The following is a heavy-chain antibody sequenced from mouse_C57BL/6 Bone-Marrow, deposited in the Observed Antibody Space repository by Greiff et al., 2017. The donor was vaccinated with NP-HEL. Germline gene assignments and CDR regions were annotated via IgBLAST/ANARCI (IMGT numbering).Heavy chain of an antibody. CDR2: ISSGGSYT. V-gene: IGHV5-6*01. J-gene: IGHJ4*01. CDR3: ARHVYAMDY. Sequence: EVQGVESGGDLVKPGGSLKLSCAASGFTFSSYGMSWVRQTLDKRLEWVATISSGGSYTYYPDSVKGRFTISRDNAKNTLYLQMSSLKSEDTAMYYCARHVYAMDYWGQGTSVTVSS. CDR1: GFTFSSYG.